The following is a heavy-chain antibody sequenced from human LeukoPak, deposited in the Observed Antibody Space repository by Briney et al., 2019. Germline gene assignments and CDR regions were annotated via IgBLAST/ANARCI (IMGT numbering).Heavy chain of an antibody. D-gene: IGHD2-2*01. CDR1: EFTFSSFG. CDR2: ISYDGSNK. Sequence: GGSLRLSCAASEFTFSSFGMHWVRQAPGKGLEWVAVISYDGSNKYYADSVKGRFTISRDNSKNTLYLQMNSLRAEDTAVYYCARDRSRFTLAHPQAYWGQGTLVTVSS. J-gene: IGHJ4*02. CDR3: ARDRSRFTLAHPQAY. V-gene: IGHV3-30-3*01.